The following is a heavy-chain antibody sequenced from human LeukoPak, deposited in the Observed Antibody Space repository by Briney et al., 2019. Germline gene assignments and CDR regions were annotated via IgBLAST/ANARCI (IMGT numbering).Heavy chain of an antibody. CDR1: GFTFSNFA. V-gene: IGHV3-23*01. J-gene: IGHJ4*02. CDR3: AKGGGADFDC. D-gene: IGHD3-16*01. CDR2: VSTTGAST. Sequence: GGSLRLSCAASGFTFSNFAMSWVRQAPGKGLGWVASVSTTGASTYYADSVKGRFTIGRDNSKNTVHLQINRRRAEDTARYDCAKGGGADFDCWGQGTLVTVSS.